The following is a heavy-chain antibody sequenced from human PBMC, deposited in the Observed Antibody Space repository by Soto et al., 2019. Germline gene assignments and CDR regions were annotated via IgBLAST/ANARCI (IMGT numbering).Heavy chain of an antibody. CDR3: ARNLVGYCSSTSCPNKYYYYYGMDV. CDR2: IYPGDSDT. D-gene: IGHD2-2*01. V-gene: IGHV5-51*01. Sequence: PRESLKISCKGSGYSFTSYWIGWVRQMPGKGLEWMGIIYPGDSDTRYSPSFQGQVTISADKSISTAYLQWSSLKASDTAMYYCARNLVGYCSSTSCPNKYYYYYGMDVWGQGTPVTVSS. CDR1: GYSFTSYW. J-gene: IGHJ6*02.